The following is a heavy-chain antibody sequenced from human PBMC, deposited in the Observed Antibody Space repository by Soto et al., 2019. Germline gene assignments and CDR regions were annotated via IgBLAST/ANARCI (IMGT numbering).Heavy chain of an antibody. CDR2: ISGSGGST. CDR3: AKDPRSSGWYYFDY. Sequence: VGSLRLSCAASGFTFSSYAMSWVRQAPGKGLEWVSAISGSGGSTYYADSVKGRFTISRDNSKNTLYLQMNSLRAEDTAVYYCAKDPRSSGWYYFDYWGQGTLVTVSS. CDR1: GFTFSSYA. D-gene: IGHD6-19*01. J-gene: IGHJ4*02. V-gene: IGHV3-23*01.